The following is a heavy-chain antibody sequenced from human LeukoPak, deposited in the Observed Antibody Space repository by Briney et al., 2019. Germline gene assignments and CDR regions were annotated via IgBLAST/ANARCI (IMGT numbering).Heavy chain of an antibody. CDR2: ISAYNGNT. Sequence: ASVKVSCKASGYTSTSYGISWVRQAPGQGLEWMGWISAYNGNTNYAQKLQGRVTMTTDTSTSTAYMELRSLRSDDTAVYYCARDGDYGTGSYYRGCIDSWGQGTPVTVSP. J-gene: IGHJ4*02. V-gene: IGHV1-18*01. CDR3: ARDGDYGTGSYYRGCIDS. D-gene: IGHD3-10*01. CDR1: GYTSTSYG.